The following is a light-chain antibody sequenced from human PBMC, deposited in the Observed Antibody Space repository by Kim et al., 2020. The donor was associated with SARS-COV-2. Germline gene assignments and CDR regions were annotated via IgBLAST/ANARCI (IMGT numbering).Light chain of an antibody. CDR3: QQYNNWPYT. V-gene: IGKV3-15*01. Sequence: CGWAGERAALSGRAGQMSSNLAWYQQKPGQAPGLLIYGASTRATGIPARFSGSGSGTEFTLTISSLQSEDFAVYYCQQYNNWPYTVGQGTKLEI. CDR2: GAS. J-gene: IGKJ2*01. CDR1: QMSSN.